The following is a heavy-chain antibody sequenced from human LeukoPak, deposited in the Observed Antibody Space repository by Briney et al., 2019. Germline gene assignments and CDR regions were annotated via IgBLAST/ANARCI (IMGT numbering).Heavy chain of an antibody. CDR1: GGSISSYY. CDR2: IYYSGST. CDR3: ARVVPAINWFDP. V-gene: IGHV4-59*01. J-gene: IGHJ5*02. D-gene: IGHD2-2*01. Sequence: PSETLSLTCTVSGGSISSYYWSWIRQPPGKGLEWIGYIYYSGSTNYNPSLKSRVTISVDTSKNQFSLKLSSVTAADTAVYYCARVVPAINWFDPWGLVTLVTVS.